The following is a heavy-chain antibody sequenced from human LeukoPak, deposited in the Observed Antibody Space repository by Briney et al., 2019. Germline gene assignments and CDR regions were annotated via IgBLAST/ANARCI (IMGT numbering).Heavy chain of an antibody. J-gene: IGHJ5*02. V-gene: IGHV3-15*07. CDR1: GFTFSDAW. CDR2: IRRNSDGGTI. CDR3: ATDFYDTT. D-gene: IGHD3-22*01. Sequence: GGSLRLSCATSGFTFSDAWMNWVRQAPGKGLEWVGRIRRNSDGGTIDYAAPVKGRFALSRDDSKNTLYLHMSSLQTEDTAVYYCATDFYDTTWGQGTLITVSS.